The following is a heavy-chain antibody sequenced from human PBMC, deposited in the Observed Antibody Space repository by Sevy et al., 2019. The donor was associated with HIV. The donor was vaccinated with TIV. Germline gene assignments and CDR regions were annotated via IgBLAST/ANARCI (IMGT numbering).Heavy chain of an antibody. V-gene: IGHV4-34*01. CDR3: ARPYDFWSGYRTPHHYYGIDV. CDR2: INHSGST. D-gene: IGHD3-3*01. CDR1: GGSFSGYY. J-gene: IGHJ6*02. Sequence: SETLSLTCAVYGGSFSGYYWSWIRQPPGKGLEWIGEINHSGSTNYNPSLKSRVTISVDTSKNQFSLKLSSVTAADTAVYYCARPYDFWSGYRTPHHYYGIDVWGQGTTVTVSS.